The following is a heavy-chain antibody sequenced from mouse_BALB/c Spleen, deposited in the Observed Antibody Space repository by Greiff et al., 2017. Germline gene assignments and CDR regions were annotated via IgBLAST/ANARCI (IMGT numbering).Heavy chain of an antibody. J-gene: IGHJ4*01. CDR3: AREITTGDAMDY. CDR1: GFTFSSYG. Sequence: EVQLVESGGGLVQPGGSLKLSCAASGFTFSSYGMSWVRQTPDKRLELVATINSNGGSTYYPDSVKGRFTISRDNAKNTLYLQMSSLKSEDTAMYYCAREITTGDAMDYWGQGTSVTVSS. CDR2: INSNGGST. D-gene: IGHD1-1*01. V-gene: IGHV5-6-3*01.